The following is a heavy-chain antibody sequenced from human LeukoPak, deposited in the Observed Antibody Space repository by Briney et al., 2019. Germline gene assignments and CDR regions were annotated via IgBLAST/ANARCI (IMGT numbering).Heavy chain of an antibody. CDR1: GDSISSGGYY. CDR3: ARDIVHKWFDT. CDR2: IYYSGST. J-gene: IGHJ5*02. V-gene: IGHV4-31*03. D-gene: IGHD2-8*01. Sequence: ASQTLSLTCTVSGDSISSGGYYWSWIRQHPGKGLEWIGYIYYSGSTYYNPSLKSRVTISVDTSRNQFSLKLSSVTAADTAVYYCARDIVHKWFDTWGQGTLVTVSS.